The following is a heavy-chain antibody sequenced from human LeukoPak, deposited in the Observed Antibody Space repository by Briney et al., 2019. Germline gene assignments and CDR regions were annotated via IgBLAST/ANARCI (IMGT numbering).Heavy chain of an antibody. D-gene: IGHD3-16*01. Sequence: SETQSLTCTVSGASINDHYWSWIRQPPGKGLEWIGYIHYTGSTTYNPSLKSRVTISVDTSKNQFSLKLNSVTAADTAVYYCARRDKNLGLDPWGQGTLVTVS. CDR3: ARRDKNLGLDP. CDR2: IHYTGST. V-gene: IGHV4-59*08. CDR1: GASINDHY. J-gene: IGHJ5*02.